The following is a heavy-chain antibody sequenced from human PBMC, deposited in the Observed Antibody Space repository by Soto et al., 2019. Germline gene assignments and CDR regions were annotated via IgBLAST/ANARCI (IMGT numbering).Heavy chain of an antibody. J-gene: IGHJ4*02. Sequence: SVKVSRKASGGTFSSYTISWVRQAPGQGLEWMGRIIPILGIANYAQKFQGRVTITADKSTSTAYMELSSLRSEDTAVYYCAREYRIGAFDYWGQGTLVTVSS. CDR1: GGTFSSYT. CDR2: IIPILGIA. CDR3: AREYRIGAFDY. V-gene: IGHV1-69*04. D-gene: IGHD2-15*01.